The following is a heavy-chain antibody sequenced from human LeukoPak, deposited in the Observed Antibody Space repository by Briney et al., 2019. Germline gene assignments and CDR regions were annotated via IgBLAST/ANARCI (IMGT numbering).Heavy chain of an antibody. D-gene: IGHD3-22*01. Sequence: NTSETLSLTCTVSGGSISSSSYYWGWIRQPPGKGLEWIGSIYYSGSTYYNPSLKSRVTISVDTSKNQFSLKLSSVTAADTAVYYCARAPYYYDSSGYEEAFDIWGQGTMVTVSS. V-gene: IGHV4-39*01. CDR1: GGSISSSSYY. CDR3: ARAPYYYDSSGYEEAFDI. CDR2: IYYSGST. J-gene: IGHJ3*02.